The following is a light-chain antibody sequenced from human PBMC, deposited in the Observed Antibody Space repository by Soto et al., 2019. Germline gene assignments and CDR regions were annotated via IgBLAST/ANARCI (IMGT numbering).Light chain of an antibody. V-gene: IGKV1-27*01. J-gene: IGKJ3*01. CDR2: GAS. Sequence: DIPMTQSPSSLSASVGDTVTITCRASQDISDFLAWYQQKPGKVPSLLIYGASTLQAAVPSRFSGSGSATEFTLTISNLQPDDVATYYCQRYNIAPLTFGRGTKVNIK. CDR3: QRYNIAPLT. CDR1: QDISDF.